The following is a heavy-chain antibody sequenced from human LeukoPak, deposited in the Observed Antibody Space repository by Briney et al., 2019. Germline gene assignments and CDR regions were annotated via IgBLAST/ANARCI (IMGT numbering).Heavy chain of an antibody. Sequence: ETLSLTCTVSGGSISSYYWSWIRQPPGKGLEWVANMKADGSEKHYEESVKGRFTIFRDNARNSLNSLRAEDTAVYYCARPRYTAAYDLWGQGTMVTVSS. D-gene: IGHD3-16*02. V-gene: IGHV3-7*01. CDR3: ARPRYTAAYDL. CDR2: MKADGSEK. CDR1: GGSISSYY. J-gene: IGHJ3*01.